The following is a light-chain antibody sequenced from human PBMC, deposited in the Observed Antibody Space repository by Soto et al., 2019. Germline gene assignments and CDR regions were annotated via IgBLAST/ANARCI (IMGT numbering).Light chain of an antibody. CDR3: QQYNNWLPLT. CDR1: QSVSSN. V-gene: IGKV3-15*01. J-gene: IGKJ4*01. Sequence: ENVLTQSPSTLSLSPGERATLSCRASQSVSSNLAWYQQKPGQAPRLLIYGASTRATGIPARFSGSGSGTEFTLTISSLQSEDFAVYYCQQYNNWLPLTFGGGTKVDIK. CDR2: GAS.